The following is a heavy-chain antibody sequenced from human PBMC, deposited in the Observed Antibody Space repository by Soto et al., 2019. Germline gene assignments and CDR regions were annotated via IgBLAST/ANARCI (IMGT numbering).Heavy chain of an antibody. CDR3: AVGDSSGYYYFQH. V-gene: IGHV4-39*01. Sequence: QLQLQESGPGLVKPSETLSLTCTVSGGSISSSRYYWGWIRQPPGKGLEWIGSIYYSGNTYYNPSLKSRVTISVDTSKNQFSLKLSSVTAADTAVYYCAVGDSSGYYYFQHWGQGTLVTVSS. D-gene: IGHD3-22*01. CDR2: IYYSGNT. J-gene: IGHJ1*01. CDR1: GGSISSSRYY.